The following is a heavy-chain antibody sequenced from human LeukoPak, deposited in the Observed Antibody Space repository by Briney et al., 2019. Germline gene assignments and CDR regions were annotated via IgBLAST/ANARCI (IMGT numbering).Heavy chain of an antibody. Sequence: GGSLRLSCAASGFPFGTYAMSWVRQAPGKGLEWVANIKQDGSEKQYVDSVKGRFAISRDNAENSLYLQMNSLKAEDTAVYYCGRFTRSGDSVYWGQGTLVTVSS. CDR1: GFPFGTYA. CDR2: IKQDGSEK. D-gene: IGHD7-27*01. V-gene: IGHV3-7*04. J-gene: IGHJ4*02. CDR3: GRFTRSGDSVY.